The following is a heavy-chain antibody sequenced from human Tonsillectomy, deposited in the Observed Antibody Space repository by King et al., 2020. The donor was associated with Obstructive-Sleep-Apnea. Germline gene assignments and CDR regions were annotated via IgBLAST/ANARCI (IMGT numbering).Heavy chain of an antibody. CDR2: INPNSGGT. V-gene: IGHV1-2*04. D-gene: IGHD2-15*01. CDR3: ARDHRGGYCSGGSRHSVGLGY. Sequence: QLVQSGAEVKKPGASVKVSCKASGYTFTGYYMHWVRQAPGQGLEWMGWINPNSGGTNYAQKFQGWVTMTRDTSISTAYMELSRLRSDDTAVYYCARDHRGGYCSGGSRHSVGLGYWGQGTLVTVSS. CDR1: GYTFTGYY. J-gene: IGHJ4*02.